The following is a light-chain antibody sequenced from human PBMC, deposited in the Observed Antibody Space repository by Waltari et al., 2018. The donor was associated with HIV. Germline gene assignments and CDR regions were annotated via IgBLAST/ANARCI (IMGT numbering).Light chain of an antibody. CDR3: QHYGYSPT. V-gene: IGKV3-20*01. CDR2: GVS. Sequence: IVLTPSPGTLSLSPGERATVSCRASQSVSRYYLAWYQQKPGQAPRLLVYGVSTRATGVPDRFSGSGSGTDFTLTVSRLEPEDFAVYYCQHYGYSPTFGQGTKVEIK. J-gene: IGKJ1*01. CDR1: QSVSRYY.